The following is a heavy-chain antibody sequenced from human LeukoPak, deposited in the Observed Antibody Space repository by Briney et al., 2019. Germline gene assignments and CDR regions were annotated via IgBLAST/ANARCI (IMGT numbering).Heavy chain of an antibody. V-gene: IGHV3-21*01. Sequence: GGSLRLSCAASGFTFSSYSMNWVRQAPGKGLEWVSSISSSSSYIYYADSVKGRFTISRDNAKNSLYLQMNSLRAEDTAVYYCARYQHSSLGSFDYWGQGTLVTVSS. CDR3: ARYQHSSLGSFDY. D-gene: IGHD6-6*01. CDR2: ISSSSSYI. J-gene: IGHJ4*02. CDR1: GFTFSSYS.